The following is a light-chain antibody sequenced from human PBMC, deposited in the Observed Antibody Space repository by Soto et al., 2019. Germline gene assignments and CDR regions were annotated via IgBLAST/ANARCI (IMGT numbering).Light chain of an antibody. CDR1: SANIGSNY. V-gene: IGLV1-51*01. CDR3: GSWDSSLSAGV. CDR2: DNH. J-gene: IGLJ1*01. Sequence: QSVLTQPPSVSAAPGQKVTISCSGSSANIGSNYVSWYQHLPGTASKLLIYDNHKRPSGIPDRFSGSKSGTSATLGITGLQTGDEADYYCGSWDSSLSAGVFGTGTKLTVL.